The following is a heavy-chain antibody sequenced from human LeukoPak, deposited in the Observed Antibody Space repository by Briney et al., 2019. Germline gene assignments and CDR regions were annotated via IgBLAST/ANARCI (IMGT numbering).Heavy chain of an antibody. CDR3: ARAQDGYNYWGFDY. Sequence: SETLSLTCTVSGGSISSGRYYWDWIRQPPGKGLEWIGSIYYSESTYYNPSLKSRVTISVDTSKNQFSLKLSSVTAADTAVYYCARAQDGYNYWGFDYWGQGTLVTVSS. V-gene: IGHV4-39*07. CDR1: GGSISSGRYY. J-gene: IGHJ4*02. CDR2: IYYSEST. D-gene: IGHD5-24*01.